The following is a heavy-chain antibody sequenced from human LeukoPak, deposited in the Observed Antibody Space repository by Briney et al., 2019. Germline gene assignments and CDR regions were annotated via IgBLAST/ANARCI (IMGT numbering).Heavy chain of an antibody. D-gene: IGHD3-10*01. CDR1: GYTFTGYY. J-gene: IGHJ4*02. CDR3: ARELYRVVRGAASRYFDY. Sequence: ASVKVSCKASGYTFTGYYMHWVRQAPGQGLEWMGWINPNSGGTNYAQKFQGRVTMTRDTSISTAYMELSRLRSDDTAVYYCARELYRVVRGAASRYFDYWGQGTLVTVSS. CDR2: INPNSGGT. V-gene: IGHV1-2*02.